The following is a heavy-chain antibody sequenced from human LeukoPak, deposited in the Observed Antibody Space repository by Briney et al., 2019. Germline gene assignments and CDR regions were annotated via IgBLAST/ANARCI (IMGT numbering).Heavy chain of an antibody. CDR3: ARSEDCSSTSRQTGYYYYYGMDV. V-gene: IGHV1-18*01. CDR2: ISAYNGNT. CDR1: GYTFTSYG. D-gene: IGHD2-2*01. Sequence: GASVKVSCKASGYTFTSYGISWVRQAPGQGLEWMGWISAYNGNTNYAQKLQGRVTMTTDTSTSTAYMELRSLRSDDTAVYYCARSEDCSSTSRQTGYYYYYGMDVWGQGTTVTVSS. J-gene: IGHJ6*02.